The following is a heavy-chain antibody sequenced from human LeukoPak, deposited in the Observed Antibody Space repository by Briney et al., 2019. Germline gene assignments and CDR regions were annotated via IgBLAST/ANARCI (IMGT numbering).Heavy chain of an antibody. CDR2: IIPIFGTT. CDR1: GGTFSSYA. J-gene: IGHJ4*02. CDR3: ATGPSLYYYFDY. V-gene: IGHV1-69*13. D-gene: IGHD3-10*01. Sequence: ASVKVSCKASGGTFSSYAISWVRQAPGQGLEWMGGIIPIFGTTNYAQKFQGRVTITADESTSTAYMELSSLRSEDMAVYYCATGPSLYYYFDYWGQGTLVTVSS.